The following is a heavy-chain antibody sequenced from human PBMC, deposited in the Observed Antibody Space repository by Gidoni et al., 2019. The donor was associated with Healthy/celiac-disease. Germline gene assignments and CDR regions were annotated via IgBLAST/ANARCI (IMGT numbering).Heavy chain of an antibody. J-gene: IGHJ4*02. CDR2: INPNSGGT. D-gene: IGHD3-9*01. Sequence: QVQLVQSGAEVKKPGASVKVSCKASGYTFTGYYMHWVRQAPGQGLEWMGWINPNSGGTNYAQKFQDRVTMTRDTSISTAYMELSRLRSDDTAVYYCARGGVGLRYFDPHLDYWGQGTLVTVSS. CDR3: ARGGVGLRYFDPHLDY. V-gene: IGHV1-2*02. CDR1: GYTFTGYY.